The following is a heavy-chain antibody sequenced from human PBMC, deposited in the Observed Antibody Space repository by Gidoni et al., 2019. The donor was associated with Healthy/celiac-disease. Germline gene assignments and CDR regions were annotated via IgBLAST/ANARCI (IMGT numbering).Heavy chain of an antibody. CDR3: ARNGGTTTVDY. CDR2: IWDDGSNK. D-gene: IGHD1-26*01. J-gene: IGHJ4*02. CDR1: GFTFSSYG. V-gene: IGHV3-33*01. Sequence: QVQLVESGGGVVQPGRSLRLSCSAPGFTFSSYGVAGVRQGPGKGLEWVAVIWDDGSNKYYAYAVKGRFTISRDNSKNTLYLQRNSLRAEDTAVYYCARNGGTTTVDYWGQGTLVTVSS.